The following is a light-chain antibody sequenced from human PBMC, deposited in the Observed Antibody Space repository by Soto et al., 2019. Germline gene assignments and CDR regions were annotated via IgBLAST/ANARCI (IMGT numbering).Light chain of an antibody. CDR1: SGHSSCI. J-gene: IGLJ2*01. Sequence: QLVLTQSSSASAYLGSSVKLTCTRSSGHSSCIIAWHQQQPGKAPRYLMKLEGSGSYNKGSGVPDRFSGSSSGADRYLTISNLQSEDEAEYYCETWDSNTRVFGGGTKLTVL. V-gene: IGLV4-60*03. CDR3: ETWDSNTRV. CDR2: LEGSGSY.